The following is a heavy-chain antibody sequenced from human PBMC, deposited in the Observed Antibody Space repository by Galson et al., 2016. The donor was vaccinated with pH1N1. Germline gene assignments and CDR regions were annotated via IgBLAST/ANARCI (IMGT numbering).Heavy chain of an antibody. J-gene: IGHJ4*02. V-gene: IGHV3-30*04. D-gene: IGHD5-18*01. Sequence: SLRLSCAASGFNFDTFPLHWVRQAPGKGLEWVAAISSDGRETHYAESVKGRFTTSRDSSKNTLYFQLSSLRPEDTATYYCTREGLRGYFPDWGQGTLVTVSS. CDR3: TREGLRGYFPD. CDR1: GFNFDTFP. CDR2: ISSDGRET.